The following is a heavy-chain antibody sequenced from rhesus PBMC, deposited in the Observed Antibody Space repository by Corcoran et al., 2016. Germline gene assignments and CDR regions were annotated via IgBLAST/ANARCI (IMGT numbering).Heavy chain of an antibody. Sequence: DVQLVESGGGLVKPGGSLRLSCVASGFTFSSYEMHWVRQAPGKGLEWCSVISESGGTIYYEDAVKVRVTISRDNAKNSLVLQMNSLRAEDTAVYYCTSGYSSSWNSLPWGQGVLVTVPS. CDR3: TSGYSSSWNSLP. J-gene: IGHJ4*01. D-gene: IGHD6-25*01. CDR1: GFTFSSYE. CDR2: ISESGGTI. V-gene: IGHV3-100*02.